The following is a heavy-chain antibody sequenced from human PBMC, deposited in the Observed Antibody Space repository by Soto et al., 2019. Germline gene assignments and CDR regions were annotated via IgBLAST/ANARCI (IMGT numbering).Heavy chain of an antibody. Sequence: QMQLVQSGPEVKRPGTSAKVSCRASGFTFPSSAVQWVRPARGQGLEWIGWIGVGSGNRHYAQKFQERVTITRDLSKNTADMELSSLRSEDTAVYYCAALGVNFDHWGQGTLVTVAS. CDR1: GFTFPSSA. J-gene: IGHJ4*02. CDR3: AALGVNFDH. CDR2: IGVGSGNR. D-gene: IGHD2-8*01. V-gene: IGHV1-58*01.